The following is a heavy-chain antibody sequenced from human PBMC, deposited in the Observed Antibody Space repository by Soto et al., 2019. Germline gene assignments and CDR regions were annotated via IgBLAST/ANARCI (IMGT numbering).Heavy chain of an antibody. J-gene: IGHJ6*03. V-gene: IGHV3-48*01. CDR1: GFILSDCA. CDR3: ARDLSWGSNWYYYMDV. CDR2: ISSSSSVI. D-gene: IGHD7-27*01. Sequence: EVQLVESGGGLVQPGGTLRLSCATSGFILSDCAMNWVRLAPGKGLEWVSYISSSSSVIDYAESVKGRFTVSRDNAMNSLYLQMNSLRAEDTAVYYCARDLSWGSNWYYYMDVWGKGTTLTVSS.